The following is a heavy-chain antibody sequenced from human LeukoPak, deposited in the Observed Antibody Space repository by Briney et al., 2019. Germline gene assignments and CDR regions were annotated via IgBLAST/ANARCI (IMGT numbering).Heavy chain of an antibody. V-gene: IGHV3-30-3*01. Sequence: PGGSLRLSCAASGFTFSSYAMHWVRQAPGKGLEWVAVISYDGSNKYYADSVKGRFTISRDNSKNTLYLQMNSLRAEDTAVYYCAREQQNFDYWGQGTLVTVSS. CDR2: ISYDGSNK. J-gene: IGHJ4*02. CDR3: AREQQNFDY. D-gene: IGHD6-13*01. CDR1: GFTFSSYA.